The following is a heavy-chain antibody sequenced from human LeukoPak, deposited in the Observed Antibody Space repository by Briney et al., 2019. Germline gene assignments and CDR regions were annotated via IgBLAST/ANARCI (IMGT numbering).Heavy chain of an antibody. CDR3: ATNCFPMTGTTNNYHYIVV. CDR2: ISSSSTTI. Sequence: GGSLRLSCAASGFIFSSYSMNWVRQAPGKGLEWLSYISSSSTTIYYADSVKGRFTISRDNAKNSLYLQMNSLKAEDTAVYYCATNCFPMTGTTNNYHYIVVLGKESTVTVSS. J-gene: IGHJ6*03. CDR1: GFIFSSYS. D-gene: IGHD1-7*01. V-gene: IGHV3-48*04.